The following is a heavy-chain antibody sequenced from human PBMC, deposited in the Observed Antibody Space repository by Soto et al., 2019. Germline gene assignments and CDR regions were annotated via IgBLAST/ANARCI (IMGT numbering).Heavy chain of an antibody. Sequence: EVQLVESGGGLIQPGVSLRLSCAASGFSVSVNFMTWVRQAPGKGLEWVSDINGGGSTNYADSVKGRFTISRDTSKNMLYMQMNSLRAEDTAVYYCARENYYSGMDVWGQGTTVTVSS. CDR2: INGGGST. CDR3: ARENYYSGMDV. CDR1: GFSVSVNF. J-gene: IGHJ6*02. V-gene: IGHV3-53*01.